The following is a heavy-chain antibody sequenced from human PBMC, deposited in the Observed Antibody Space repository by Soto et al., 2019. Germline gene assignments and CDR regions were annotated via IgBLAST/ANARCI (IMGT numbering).Heavy chain of an antibody. D-gene: IGHD6-19*01. CDR2: ISYDGSNK. V-gene: IGHV3-30-3*01. J-gene: IGHJ4*02. CDR3: AKSSKAPWPAGY. CDR1: GFTFSSYA. Sequence: QVQLVESGGGVVQPGRSLRLCCAASGFTFSSYAMHWVRQAPGKGLEWVAVISYDGSNKYYADSVKGRFTISRDNSKNTLYLQMNSLRAEDTAVYYCAKSSKAPWPAGYWGQGTLVTVSS.